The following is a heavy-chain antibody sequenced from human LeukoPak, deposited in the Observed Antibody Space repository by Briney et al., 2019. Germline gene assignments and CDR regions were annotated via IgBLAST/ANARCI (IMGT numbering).Heavy chain of an antibody. Sequence: EASVKVSCKASGYTFTGYYMHWVRQAPGQGLEWMGWINPNSGGTNYAQKFQGRVTMTRDTSISTAYMELSRLRSDDTAVYYCARGPVGSWNYWYFDLWGRGTLVTVSS. CDR2: INPNSGGT. CDR3: ARGPVGSWNYWYFDL. V-gene: IGHV1-2*02. J-gene: IGHJ2*01. D-gene: IGHD6-13*01. CDR1: GYTFTGYY.